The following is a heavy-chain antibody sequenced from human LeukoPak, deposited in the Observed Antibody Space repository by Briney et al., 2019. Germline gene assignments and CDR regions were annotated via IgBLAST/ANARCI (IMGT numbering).Heavy chain of an antibody. CDR3: ATAFNSPFYGEN. V-gene: IGHV3-53*01. D-gene: IGHD2/OR15-2a*01. J-gene: IGHJ4*02. Sequence: GGSLRLSCAASGFTVSSNYMSWVRQAPGRGLEWVSVIYSGGSTYYADSVKGRFTISRDNSKNTLYLQVNSLRAEDTAVYYCATAFNSPFYGENWGQGTLVTVSS. CDR2: IYSGGST. CDR1: GFTVSSNY.